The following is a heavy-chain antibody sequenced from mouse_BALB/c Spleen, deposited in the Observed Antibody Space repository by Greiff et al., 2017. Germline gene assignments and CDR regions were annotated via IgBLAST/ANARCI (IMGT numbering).Heavy chain of an antibody. J-gene: IGHJ2*01. CDR1: GYSFTSYY. D-gene: IGHD4-1*01. CDR3: ARRVFDWADY. CDR2: IDPFNGGT. V-gene: IGHV1S135*01. Sequence: EVKLQQSGPELMKPGASVKISCKASGYSFTSYYMHWVKQSHGKSLEWIGYIDPFNGGTSYNQKFKGKATLTVDKSSSTAYMHLSSLTSEDSAVYYCARRVFDWADYWGQGTTLTVSS.